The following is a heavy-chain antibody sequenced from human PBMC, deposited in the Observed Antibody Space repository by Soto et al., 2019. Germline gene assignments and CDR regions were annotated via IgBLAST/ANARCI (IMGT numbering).Heavy chain of an antibody. CDR1: GDSISSINYY. J-gene: IGHJ5*02. CDR3: ARLSGDYDILTGYWESYNWFDP. Sequence: SETLSLTCTVSGDSISSINYYWGLIRQPPGKGLEWIGSIYHGGSTYYNPSLKSRVTISVDTSKNQLSLNLRSVTAADTAVYYCARLSGDYDILTGYWESYNWFDPWGQGTLVTVSS. D-gene: IGHD3-9*01. CDR2: IYHGGST. V-gene: IGHV4-39*01.